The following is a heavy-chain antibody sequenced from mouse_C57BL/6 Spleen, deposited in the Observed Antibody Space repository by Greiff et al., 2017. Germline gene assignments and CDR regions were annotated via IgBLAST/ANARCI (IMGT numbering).Heavy chain of an antibody. CDR2: IDPSDSYT. CDR3: ARKGYDGYYFDY. CDR1: GYTFTSYW. V-gene: IGHV1-59*01. Sequence: VQLQQPGAELVRPGTSVKLSCKASGYTFTSYWMHWVKQRPGQGLEWIGVIDPSDSYTNYNQKFKGKATLTVDTSSSTAYMQLSSLTSEDSAVYYCARKGYDGYYFDYWGQGTTLTVSS. J-gene: IGHJ2*01. D-gene: IGHD2-3*01.